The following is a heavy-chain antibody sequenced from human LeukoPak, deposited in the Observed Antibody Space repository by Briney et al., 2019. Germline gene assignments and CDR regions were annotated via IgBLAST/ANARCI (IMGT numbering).Heavy chain of an antibody. V-gene: IGHV4-31*03. J-gene: IGHJ4*02. CDR1: GGSISSGGYY. CDR3: ARGKEGDYDSSGYYSY. CDR2: IYYSGST. Sequence: SETLSLTCTVSGGSISSGGYYWSWIRQHPGKGLEWIGYIYYSGSTYYNPSLRSRVTISVDMSKNQFSLKLSSVTAADTAVYYCARGKEGDYDSSGYYSYWGQGTLVTVSS. D-gene: IGHD3-22*01.